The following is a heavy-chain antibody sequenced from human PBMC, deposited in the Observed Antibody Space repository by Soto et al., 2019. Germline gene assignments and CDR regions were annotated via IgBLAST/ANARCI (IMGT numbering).Heavy chain of an antibody. Sequence: LSLTCTVSGGSVTNSSYYWGWIRQSPGKGLEWIGSVYYRGRSYSKSSVKSRVTISVDTSKNRFSLSLNSVTASDTAVYFCVSQRTTVPTQAYFDYWGPGALVTFSS. J-gene: IGHJ4*02. CDR1: GGSVTNSSYY. V-gene: IGHV4-39*01. D-gene: IGHD4-17*01. CDR3: VSQRTTVPTQAYFDY. CDR2: VYYRGRS.